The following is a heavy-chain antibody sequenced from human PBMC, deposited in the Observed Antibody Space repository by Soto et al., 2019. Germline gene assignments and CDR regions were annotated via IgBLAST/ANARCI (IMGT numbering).Heavy chain of an antibody. J-gene: IGHJ5*02. CDR1: KFTFSTYW. V-gene: IGHV3-7*05. CDR3: AREEGYCSGGSCYFWFDP. Sequence: EVQLVESGGGVVQPGGSLRLSCAAPKFTFSTYWMTWVRQAPGKGLEGVANIKQDGSEKYYVDSVKGRFTISRDNAKNSLYLQMNSLRAEDTDVYYCAREEGYCSGGSCYFWFDPWGQGTLVTVSS. D-gene: IGHD2-15*01. CDR2: IKQDGSEK.